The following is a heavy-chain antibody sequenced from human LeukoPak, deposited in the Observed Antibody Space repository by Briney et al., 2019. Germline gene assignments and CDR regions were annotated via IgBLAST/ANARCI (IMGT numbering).Heavy chain of an antibody. J-gene: IGHJ4*02. D-gene: IGHD2-2*01. CDR1: GNYW. Sequence: GGSLRLSCAASGNYWMHWVRQAPGKGLVWVSHINSDGSWTTYADSVKGRFTISKDNAKNTVYLQMNNLRAEDTAVYCCVSFYETYWGRGTLVTVSS. CDR2: INSDGSWT. CDR3: VSFYETY. V-gene: IGHV3-74*01.